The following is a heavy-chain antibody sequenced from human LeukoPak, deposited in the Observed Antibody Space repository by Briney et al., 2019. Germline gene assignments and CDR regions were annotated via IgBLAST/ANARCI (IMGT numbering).Heavy chain of an antibody. CDR2: INSDGSWT. J-gene: IGHJ4*02. CDR3: VSFYEAY. D-gene: IGHD2/OR15-2a*01. CDR1: GNYW. Sequence: GGSLGLSCAASGNYWMHWVRQAPGKGLVWVSHINSDGSWTSYADSVKGRFTISKDNAKNTVYLQMNNLRAEDTAVYYCVSFYEAYWGRGTLVTVSS. V-gene: IGHV3-74*01.